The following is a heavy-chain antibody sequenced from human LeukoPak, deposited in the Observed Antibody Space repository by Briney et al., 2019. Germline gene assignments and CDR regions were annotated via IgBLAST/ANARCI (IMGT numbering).Heavy chain of an antibody. Sequence: ASVKVSCKASGYTITSYGISWVRQAPGQGLEWMGWISGYNGNTNYAQKVQGRVNMTTDISTSTAYMELRSLRSDDTAVYYCARAPRGYSYGYLDFWGQGSLVTVSS. D-gene: IGHD5-18*01. V-gene: IGHV1-18*04. CDR2: ISGYNGNT. CDR1: GYTITSYG. J-gene: IGHJ4*02. CDR3: ARAPRGYSYGYLDF.